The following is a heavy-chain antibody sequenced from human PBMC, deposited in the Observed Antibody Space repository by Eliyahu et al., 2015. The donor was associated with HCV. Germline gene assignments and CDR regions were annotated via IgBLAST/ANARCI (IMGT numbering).Heavy chain of an antibody. Sequence: QVQLVQSGAEVKKPGASVKVSCKASGYTFTDYYMHWVRQAPGQGFEWMGWINPNSGVANFAQKFQGRVTFTRDTSTGTAYMEMSWLTSDDTAIFYCARDPSGYGSTWNFDYWGQGTLVTVSS. CDR3: ARDPSGYGSTWNFDY. CDR2: INPNSGVA. D-gene: IGHD6-13*01. CDR1: GYTFTDYY. V-gene: IGHV1-2*02. J-gene: IGHJ4*02.